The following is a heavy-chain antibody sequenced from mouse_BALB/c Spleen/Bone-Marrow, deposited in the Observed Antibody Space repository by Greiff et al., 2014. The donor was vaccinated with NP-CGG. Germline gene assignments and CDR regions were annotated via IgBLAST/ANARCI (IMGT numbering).Heavy chain of an antibody. CDR1: GFNIKDTY. CDR2: IDPASGNT. Sequence: EVKLVESGAELVKPGASVKLSCTASGFNIKDTYLHWMKQRPEQGLDWIGRIDPASGNTKYDPKFQGKATITADTSSNTAYLQLSSLTSEDTAVYYCASYRYGWYFDVWGAGTTVTVSS. D-gene: IGHD2-14*01. J-gene: IGHJ1*01. CDR3: ASYRYGWYFDV. V-gene: IGHV14-3*02.